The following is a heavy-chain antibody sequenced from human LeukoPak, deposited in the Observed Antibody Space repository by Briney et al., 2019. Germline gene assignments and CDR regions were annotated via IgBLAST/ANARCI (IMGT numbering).Heavy chain of an antibody. J-gene: IGHJ4*02. Sequence: GGSLRLSCAASGFTFSNAWMSWVRQAPGKGLVWVSRIKSDGSSTNYADSVKGRFTISRDNSKNTAYLQMNSLRAEDTAVYYCAKDMSSDSGSWNGYFDYWGQGTLVTVSS. D-gene: IGHD1-26*01. CDR3: AKDMSSDSGSWNGYFDY. CDR2: IKSDGSST. V-gene: IGHV3-74*01. CDR1: GFTFSNAW.